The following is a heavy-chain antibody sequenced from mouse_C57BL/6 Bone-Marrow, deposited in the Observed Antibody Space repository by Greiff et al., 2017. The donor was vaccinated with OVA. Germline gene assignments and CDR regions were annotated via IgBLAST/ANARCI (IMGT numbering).Heavy chain of an antibody. CDR1: GFSLTSYG. CDR3: DRRVYVSSLYCAMDY. D-gene: IGHD1-1*01. Sequence: VHLVESGPGLVQPSQSLSITCTVSGFSLTSYGVHWVRQSPGKGLEWLGVIWRGGSTDYNAAFISRMTISKDKSKSKVSFKMNSLQADDTSISSGDRRVYVSSLYCAMDYWGQGTSVTVSS. J-gene: IGHJ4*01. CDR2: IWRGGST. V-gene: IGHV2-2*01.